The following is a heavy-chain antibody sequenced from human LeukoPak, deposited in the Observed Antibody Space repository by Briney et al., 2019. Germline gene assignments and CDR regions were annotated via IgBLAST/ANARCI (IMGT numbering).Heavy chain of an antibody. CDR3: AKLPTPIVVVPAAMWGYYYYYMEA. J-gene: IGHJ6*03. V-gene: IGHV3-23*01. D-gene: IGHD2-2*01. CDR1: GFTFSSYA. CDR2: ISGSGGST. Sequence: GGSLRLSCAASGFTFSSYAMSWVRQAPGKGLEWVSAISGSGGSTYYADSVKGRFTISRDNSKNTLYLQMNSLRAEDTAVYYCAKLPTPIVVVPAAMWGYYYYYMEAWGKRATFTVSS.